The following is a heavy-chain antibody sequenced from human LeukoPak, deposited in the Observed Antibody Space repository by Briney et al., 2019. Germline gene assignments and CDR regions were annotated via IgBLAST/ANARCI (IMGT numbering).Heavy chain of an antibody. V-gene: IGHV4-59*01. D-gene: IGHD3-9*01. CDR3: ARDQSRYYDILTGSYRGWFDP. CDR2: IYYSGST. Sequence: PSETLSLTCTVSGGSISSYYWSWIRQPPGKGLEWIGYIYYSGSTNYNPSLKGRVTISVDPSKKQFSLKLSSVTSADTAVYYCARDQSRYYDILTGSYRGWFDPWGQGTLVTVSS. CDR1: GGSISSYY. J-gene: IGHJ5*02.